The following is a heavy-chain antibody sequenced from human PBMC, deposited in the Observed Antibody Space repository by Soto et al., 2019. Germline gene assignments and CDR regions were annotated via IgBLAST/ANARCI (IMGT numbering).Heavy chain of an antibody. V-gene: IGHV3-33*01. CDR1: GFTFSSYG. Sequence: QVQLVESGGGVVQPGRSLRLSCAASGFTFSSYGMHWVRQAPGKGLEWVAVIWYDGSNKYYADSVKGRFTISRDNSKNTLYLQMNSLRAEYTAVYYCARDGVVVAAPTYYVDYWGQGTLVTVSS. D-gene: IGHD2-15*01. J-gene: IGHJ4*02. CDR2: IWYDGSNK. CDR3: ARDGVVVAAPTYYVDY.